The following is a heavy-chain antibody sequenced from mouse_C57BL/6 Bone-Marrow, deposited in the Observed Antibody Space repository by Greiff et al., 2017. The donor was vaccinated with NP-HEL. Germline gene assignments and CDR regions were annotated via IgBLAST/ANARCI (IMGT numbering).Heavy chain of an antibody. CDR2: IYPGDGDT. D-gene: IGHD2-12*01. J-gene: IGHJ4*01. Sequence: VQLQQSGPELVKPGASVKISCKASGYAFSSSWMNWVKQRPGKGLEWIGRIYPGDGDTNYNGKFKGKATLTADKSSSTAYRQLSSLTSEDSAVYFCGRLRRTGGGASMDYWGQGTSVTVSS. V-gene: IGHV1-82*01. CDR1: GYAFSSSW. CDR3: GRLRRTGGGASMDY.